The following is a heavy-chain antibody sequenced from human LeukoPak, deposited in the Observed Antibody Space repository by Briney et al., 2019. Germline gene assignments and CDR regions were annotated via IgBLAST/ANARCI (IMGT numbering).Heavy chain of an antibody. CDR1: GFTFSSYA. D-gene: IGHD4-17*01. J-gene: IGHJ4*02. Sequence: PGGSLRLSCAASGFTFSSYAMHWVRQAPGKGLEWVAVISYDGSNKYYADSVKGRFTISRENSKNTLYLQMNSLRAEDTAVYYCARDAGGSTVTTSDFDYWGQGTLVTVSS. CDR3: ARDAGGSTVTTSDFDY. CDR2: ISYDGSNK. V-gene: IGHV3-30-3*01.